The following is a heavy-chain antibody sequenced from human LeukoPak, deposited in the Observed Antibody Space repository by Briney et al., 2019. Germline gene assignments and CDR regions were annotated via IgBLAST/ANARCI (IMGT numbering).Heavy chain of an antibody. J-gene: IGHJ3*01. V-gene: IGHV3-30*18. CDR3: AKDHYSSGWSNDAFDV. CDR2: ISYDESNK. Sequence: TGRSLRLSCAASGFTFRSYDMQWVRQAPGKGLEWMAVISYDESNKYYADSVKGRFTISRDNSKNTLYLQMNSLRAEDTAVYYCAKDHYSSGWSNDAFDVWGQGTMVTVSS. D-gene: IGHD6-13*01. CDR1: GFTFRSYD.